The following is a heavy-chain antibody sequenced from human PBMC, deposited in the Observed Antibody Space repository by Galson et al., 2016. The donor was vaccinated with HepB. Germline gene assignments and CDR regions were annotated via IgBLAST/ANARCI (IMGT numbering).Heavy chain of an antibody. CDR1: GGSISSGDYY. CDR3: ASGRYYYGSEY. V-gene: IGHV4-30-4*01. CDR2: IYYIGTT. J-gene: IGHJ4*02. D-gene: IGHD3-10*01. Sequence: LSFTCTVSGGSISSGDYYWNWIRQHPGKGLEWISFIYYIGTTYYNPSLKSRVTMSVDTSKDQFSLKLSSVTAADTAVYYCASGRYYYGSEYWGQGTLVTVSS.